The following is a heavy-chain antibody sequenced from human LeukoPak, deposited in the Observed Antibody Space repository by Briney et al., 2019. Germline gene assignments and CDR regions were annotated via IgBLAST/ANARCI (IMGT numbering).Heavy chain of an antibody. J-gene: IGHJ4*02. CDR1: GFTFSSYV. CDR2: IKKTGSET. Sequence: HAGGSLRLSCAASGFTFSSYVMHWVRQAPGKGLEWVAYIKKTGSETYYVDSVKGRFTITRDNTRNSLFLQMYSLRAEDTAVYFCAREDGYCSGGNCYSYFDSWGQGTLVTVSS. D-gene: IGHD2-15*01. CDR3: AREDGYCSGGNCYSYFDS. V-gene: IGHV3-7*01.